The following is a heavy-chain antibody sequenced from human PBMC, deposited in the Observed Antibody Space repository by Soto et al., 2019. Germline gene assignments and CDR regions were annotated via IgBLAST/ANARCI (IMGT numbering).Heavy chain of an antibody. CDR2: IDYSGST. J-gene: IGHJ4*02. CDR1: GGSITSSSYY. V-gene: IGHV4-39*01. CDR3: ARQGYSGHDPIDY. D-gene: IGHD5-12*01. Sequence: SETLSLTCTVSGGSITSSSYYWGWIRQPPGKGLEWIGSIDYSGSTYYNPSLKSRVTKSVDTSKNQFSLKLSSVTAADTAVYYCARQGYSGHDPIDYWGQGALVTVPQ.